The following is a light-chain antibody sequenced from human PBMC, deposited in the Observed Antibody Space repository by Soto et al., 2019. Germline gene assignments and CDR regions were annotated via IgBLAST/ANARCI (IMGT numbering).Light chain of an antibody. Sequence: QSVLTQPPSASGTPGQRVTISCSGSSSNIGSNYVYWYQQLPGTAPKLLIYSNNQRPSGVPDRFSGSKSGTSASLAISGLQSEDEADYYCAAWDDSLSANWVFGGGTKLTVL. J-gene: IGLJ3*02. CDR3: AAWDDSLSANWV. CDR2: SNN. V-gene: IGLV1-47*02. CDR1: SSNIGSNY.